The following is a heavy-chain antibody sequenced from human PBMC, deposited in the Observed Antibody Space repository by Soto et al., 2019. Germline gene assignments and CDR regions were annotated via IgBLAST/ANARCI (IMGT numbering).Heavy chain of an antibody. CDR3: ARQGRDEYFQH. Sequence: QVQLVESGGGVVQPGRSLRLSCAASGFTFSSYGMHWVRQAPGKGLEWVAVIWYDGSNKYYADSVKGRFTISRDNAKNTLDLQMNSLSAEDTAVYYCARQGRDEYFQHWGQGTLVTVSS. CDR1: GFTFSSYG. V-gene: IGHV3-33*01. J-gene: IGHJ1*01. D-gene: IGHD3-10*01. CDR2: IWYDGSNK.